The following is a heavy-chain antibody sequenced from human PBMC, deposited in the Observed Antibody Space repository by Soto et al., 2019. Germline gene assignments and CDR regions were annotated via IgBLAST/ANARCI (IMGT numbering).Heavy chain of an antibody. CDR2: INHSGST. D-gene: IGHD1-1*01. CDR3: ASLSYEQLW. J-gene: IGHJ4*02. Sequence: SETLSLTCAVYGGSFSGYYWSWIRQPPGKGLEWIGEINHSGSTNYNPSLKSRVTISVDTSKNQFSLKLSSVTVADTAIYYCASLSYEQLWWGQGTLVTVSS. CDR1: GGSFSGYY. V-gene: IGHV4-34*01.